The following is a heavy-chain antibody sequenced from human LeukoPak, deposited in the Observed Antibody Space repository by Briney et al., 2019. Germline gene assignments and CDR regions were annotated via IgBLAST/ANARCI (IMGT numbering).Heavy chain of an antibody. D-gene: IGHD1-7*01. Sequence: ASVKVSCKASGYTFTSYGISWVRQAPGQGLEWMGWISAYNGNTNYAQKLQGRVTMTTDTSTSTAYMELRSLRSDDTAVYYCARVPRITGTTHYYYYMDVWGKGTTVTVSS. J-gene: IGHJ6*03. V-gene: IGHV1-18*04. CDR3: ARVPRITGTTHYYYYMDV. CDR1: GYTFTSYG. CDR2: ISAYNGNT.